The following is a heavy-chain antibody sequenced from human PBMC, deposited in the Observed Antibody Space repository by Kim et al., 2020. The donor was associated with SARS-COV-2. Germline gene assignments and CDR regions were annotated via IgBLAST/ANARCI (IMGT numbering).Heavy chain of an antibody. CDR3: ARGRIAVAAPGRPLYY. Sequence: SVKVSCKASGGTFSSYAISWVRQAPGQGLEWMGGIIPIFGTANYAQKFQGRVTITADESTSTAYMELSSLRSEDTAVYYCARGRIAVAAPGRPLYYWGQGTLVTVSS. V-gene: IGHV1-69*13. CDR1: GGTFSSYA. D-gene: IGHD6-19*01. CDR2: IIPIFGTA. J-gene: IGHJ4*02.